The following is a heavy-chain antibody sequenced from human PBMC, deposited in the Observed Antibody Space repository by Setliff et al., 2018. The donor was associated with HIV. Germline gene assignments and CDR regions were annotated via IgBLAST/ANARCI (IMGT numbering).Heavy chain of an antibody. V-gene: IGHV3-7*03. J-gene: IGHJ1*01. D-gene: IGHD1-26*01. CDR2: IEQDGSEK. CDR1: GFSLSYYR. Sequence: GGSLRLSCAASGFSLSYYRMNWVRQAPGKGLEWVANIEQDGSEKYYVDSVKGRFTISRDNTKNSLYLQMDSLRAEDTAVYYCARDRGYYLDNWGQGTQVTVSS. CDR3: ARDRGYYLDN.